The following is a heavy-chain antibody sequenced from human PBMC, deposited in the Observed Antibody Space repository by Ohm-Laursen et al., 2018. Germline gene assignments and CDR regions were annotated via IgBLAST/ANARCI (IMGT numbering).Heavy chain of an antibody. V-gene: IGHV3-48*01. J-gene: IGHJ4*02. CDR2: ISSSSSTI. D-gene: IGHD6-19*01. Sequence: SLRLSCAASGFTFSSYSMNWVRQAPGKGLEWVSYISSSSSTIYYADSVKGRFTISRDNAKNSLYLQMNSLRAEDTAVYYCAREYSSGWYRGLYYFDYWGQGTLVTVSS. CDR1: GFTFSSYS. CDR3: AREYSSGWYRGLYYFDY.